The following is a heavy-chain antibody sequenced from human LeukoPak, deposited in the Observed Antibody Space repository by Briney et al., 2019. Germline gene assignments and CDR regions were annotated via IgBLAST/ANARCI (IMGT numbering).Heavy chain of an antibody. V-gene: IGHV4-38-2*01. CDR1: GYSISSGYY. CDR2: IYHSGST. D-gene: IGHD4-17*01. CDR3: ARGTVTTPRDYYYMDV. Sequence: PSETLSLTCAVSGYSISSGYYWGWIRQPLGKGLEWIGSIYHSGSTYYNPSLKSRVTISVDTSKNQFSLKLSSVTAADTAVYYCARGTVTTPRDYYYMDVWGKGTTVTVSS. J-gene: IGHJ6*03.